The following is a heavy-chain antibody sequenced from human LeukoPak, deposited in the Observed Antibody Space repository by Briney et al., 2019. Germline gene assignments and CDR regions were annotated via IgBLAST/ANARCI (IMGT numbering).Heavy chain of an antibody. CDR2: ISGAGGST. V-gene: IGHV3-23*01. CDR3: ARYKYYYGSGTYPELD. D-gene: IGHD3-10*01. CDR1: GFTFSNYA. Sequence: PGGSLRLSCATSGFTFSNYAVSWVRQAPGKGLEWVSAISGAGGSTYYADSVKGRFTISRDNSKNTLYLQMNNLRAEDTAVYYCARYKYYYGSGTYPELDWGQGTLVTVSS. J-gene: IGHJ4*02.